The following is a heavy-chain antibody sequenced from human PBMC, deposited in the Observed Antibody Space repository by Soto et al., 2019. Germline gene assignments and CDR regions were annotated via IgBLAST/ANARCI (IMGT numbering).Heavy chain of an antibody. CDR3: ARQHYYDSSGYYYFFDY. V-gene: IGHV5-51*01. D-gene: IGHD3-22*01. J-gene: IGHJ4*02. Sequence: GESLKISCKGSGYSLTSYWIGWVRQMPGKGLEWMGIIYPGDSDTRYSPSFQGQVTISADKSISTAYLQWSSLKASDTAMYYCARQHYYDSSGYYYFFDYWGQGTLVTVSS. CDR2: IYPGDSDT. CDR1: GYSLTSYW.